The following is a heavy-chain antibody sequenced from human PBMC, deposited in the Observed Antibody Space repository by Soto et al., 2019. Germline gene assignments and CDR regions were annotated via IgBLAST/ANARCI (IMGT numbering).Heavy chain of an antibody. V-gene: IGHV4-30-4*01. CDR1: GGSISSGNYY. Sequence: SETLSLTCTVSGGSISSGNYYWSWISQPPGKGLEWIGYIHYTGSTYYNPSLESRVSISVDTSKNQLSLKVTSVTATDTAVYYCAREGDAFGAPFDSWGQGTLVTVSS. CDR2: IHYTGST. J-gene: IGHJ4*02. D-gene: IGHD3-10*01. CDR3: AREGDAFGAPFDS.